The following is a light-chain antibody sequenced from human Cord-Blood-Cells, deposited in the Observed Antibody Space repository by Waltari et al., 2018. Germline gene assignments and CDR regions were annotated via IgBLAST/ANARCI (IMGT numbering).Light chain of an antibody. CDR2: GAS. V-gene: IGKV3-20*01. J-gene: IGKJ1*01. CDR1: QSVSSSY. Sequence: ESVLTQSPGTLSLSTGERATLSCSASQSVSSSYLAWYQQKPGQAPRLLIYGASSRATGIPDRFSGSGSGTDFTLTISRLEPEDFAVYYCQQYGSSPRTFGQGTKVEIK. CDR3: QQYGSSPRT.